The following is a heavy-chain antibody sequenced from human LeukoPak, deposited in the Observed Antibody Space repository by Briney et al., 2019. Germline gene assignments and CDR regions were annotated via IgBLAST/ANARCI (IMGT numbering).Heavy chain of an antibody. V-gene: IGHV4-59*01. CDR2: IYYSGST. CDR3: ARVYPLGYDFWSGYPENAFDI. Sequence: SETLSLTCTVSGGSISSYYWSWIRQPPGKGLEWIGYIYYSGSTNYNPSLKSRVTISVDTSKNQISLKLSSVTAADTAVYYCARVYPLGYDFWSGYPENAFDIWGQGTMVTVSS. CDR1: GGSISSYY. D-gene: IGHD3-3*01. J-gene: IGHJ3*02.